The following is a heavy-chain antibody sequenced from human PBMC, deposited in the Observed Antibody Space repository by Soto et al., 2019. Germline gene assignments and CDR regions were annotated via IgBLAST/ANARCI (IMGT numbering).Heavy chain of an antibody. Sequence: QVQLVQSGAEVKKPGSSVKVSCKASGGTFSNYPISWVRQAPGQGREWMGVIIPIFGTVNYAQKFQGRVTITADESTSTAYMELSSLRSEDKAVYYCARGNHRWLQLWYFDLWGRGTLVTVSS. CDR1: GGTFSNYP. J-gene: IGHJ2*01. CDR3: ARGNHRWLQLWYFDL. CDR2: IIPIFGTV. D-gene: IGHD5-12*01. V-gene: IGHV1-69*12.